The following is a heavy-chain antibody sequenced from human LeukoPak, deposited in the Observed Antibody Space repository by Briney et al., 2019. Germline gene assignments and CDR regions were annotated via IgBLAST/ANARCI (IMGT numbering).Heavy chain of an antibody. V-gene: IGHV4-34*01. CDR1: GGSFSGNY. CDR2: INHSGTT. D-gene: IGHD3-22*01. CDR3: ARRTGTYYYDSSGYSPWRYYFDY. J-gene: IGHJ4*02. Sequence: PSETLSLTCAVYGGSFSGNYWSWIRQPPGKGLEWIGDINHSGTTNYSPSLKSRVTISVDTSKNQFSLKLSSVTAADTAVFYCARRTGTYYYDSSGYSPWRYYFDYWDQGTLVTVSS.